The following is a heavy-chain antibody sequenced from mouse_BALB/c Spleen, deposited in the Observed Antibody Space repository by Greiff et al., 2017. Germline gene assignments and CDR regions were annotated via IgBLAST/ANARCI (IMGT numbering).Heavy chain of an antibody. CDR1: GFTFSSFG. CDR2: ISSGSSTI. V-gene: IGHV5-17*02. J-gene: IGHJ2*01. D-gene: IGHD1-1*01. Sequence: EVQLVESGGGLVQPGGSRKLSCAASGFTFSSFGMHWVRQAPEKGLEWVAYISSGSSTIYYADTVKGRFTISRDNPKNTLFLQMTSLRSEDTAMYYCASLRYYFDYWGQGTTLTVSS. CDR3: ASLRYYFDY.